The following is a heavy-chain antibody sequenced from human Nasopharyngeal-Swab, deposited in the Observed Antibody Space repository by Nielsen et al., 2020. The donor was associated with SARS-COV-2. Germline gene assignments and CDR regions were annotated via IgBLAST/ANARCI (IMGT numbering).Heavy chain of an antibody. CDR3: AKDLRVGVVIIEGNFDY. D-gene: IGHD3-3*01. CDR2: ISGSGGST. V-gene: IGHV3-23*01. CDR1: GFTFSSYA. Sequence: LSLTCAASGFTFSSYAMSWVRQAPGKGLEWVSAISGSGGSTYYADSVKGRFTISRDNSKNTLYLQMNSLRAEDTAVYYCAKDLRVGVVIIEGNFDYWGQGTLVTVSS. J-gene: IGHJ4*02.